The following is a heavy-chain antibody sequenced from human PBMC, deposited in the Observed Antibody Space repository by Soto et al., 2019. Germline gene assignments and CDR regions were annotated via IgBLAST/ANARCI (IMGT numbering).Heavy chain of an antibody. CDR2: ISSSSSTI. CDR3: ARESRFLEWLSLSWSHP. CDR1: GFTFSSYS. D-gene: IGHD3-3*01. J-gene: IGHJ5*02. Sequence: VGSLRLSCAASGFTFSSYSMNWVRQAPGKGLEWVSYISSSSSTIYYADSVKGRFTISRDNAKNSLYLQMNSLRDEDTAVYYCARESRFLEWLSLSWSHPWGPGPLVTVSS. V-gene: IGHV3-48*02.